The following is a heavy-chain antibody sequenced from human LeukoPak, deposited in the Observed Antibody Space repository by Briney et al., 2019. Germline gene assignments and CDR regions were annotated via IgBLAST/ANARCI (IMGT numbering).Heavy chain of an antibody. Sequence: SETLSLTCTVSGGSISSGSYYWSWIRQPAGKGLEWIGRIYTSGSTNYNPSLKSRVTISVDTSKNQFSLKLSSETAADMAVYYCVAAVAGTYSDYWGQGTLVTVSS. V-gene: IGHV4-61*02. CDR1: GGSISSGSYY. J-gene: IGHJ4*02. CDR2: IYTSGST. D-gene: IGHD6-19*01. CDR3: VAAVAGTYSDY.